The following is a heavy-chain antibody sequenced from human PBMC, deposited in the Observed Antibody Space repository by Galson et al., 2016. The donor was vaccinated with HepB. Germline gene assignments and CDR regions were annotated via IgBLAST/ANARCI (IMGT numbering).Heavy chain of an antibody. Sequence: SLRLSCAGSGFTFGNYWMNWVRQAPGKGLEWVANIKQDGSEKNYVDSVKGRSTVSRDNSRNSLYLQMNSLRVEDTAVYYCARPRAVTGTWNFESWGQGTLVTVSS. CDR1: GFTFGNYW. D-gene: IGHD6-19*01. J-gene: IGHJ4*02. CDR3: ARPRAVTGTWNFES. V-gene: IGHV3-7*03. CDR2: IKQDGSEK.